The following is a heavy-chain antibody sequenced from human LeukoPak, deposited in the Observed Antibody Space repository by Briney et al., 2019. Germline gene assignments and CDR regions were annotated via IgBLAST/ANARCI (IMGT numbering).Heavy chain of an antibody. CDR1: GFTFSTYW. Sequence: GGSLRLSCAASGFTFSTYWMSWVRQAPGRGLEWVANIKQDGGEKYYVDSVKGRFTISRDNPKNSLYLHMNSLRAEDTAVYYCAKDTAGFGELLLDYWGQGTLVTVSS. D-gene: IGHD3-10*01. CDR3: AKDTAGFGELLLDY. CDR2: IKQDGGEK. J-gene: IGHJ4*02. V-gene: IGHV3-7*01.